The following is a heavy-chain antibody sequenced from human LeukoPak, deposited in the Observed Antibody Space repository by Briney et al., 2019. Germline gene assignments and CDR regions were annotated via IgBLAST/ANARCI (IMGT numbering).Heavy chain of an antibody. D-gene: IGHD3-16*01. CDR3: ARDLRYYYYMDV. CDR1: GFTFSTFA. Sequence: PGGSLRLSCAASGFTFSTFAMIWVRQPPGKGLEWVSSIFPSGGEIHYADSVRGRFTISRDNAKNSLYLQMNSLRAEDTAVYYCARDLRYYYYMDVWGKGTTVTVPS. V-gene: IGHV3-21*01. CDR2: IFPSGGEI. J-gene: IGHJ6*03.